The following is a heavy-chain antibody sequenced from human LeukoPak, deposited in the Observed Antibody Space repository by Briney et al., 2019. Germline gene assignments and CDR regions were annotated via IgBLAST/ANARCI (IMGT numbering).Heavy chain of an antibody. Sequence: TSEAVSLTCTVSGGSISGYYWSWIRQPAGKGLEWIGRIYTSGSTHYNPSLKSRVAMSVDTSKNQFSLKLSSVTAADTAVYYCARLITGTTTAFDIWGQGTMVTVSS. CDR2: IYTSGST. J-gene: IGHJ3*02. CDR1: GGSISGYY. V-gene: IGHV4-4*07. D-gene: IGHD1-7*01. CDR3: ARLITGTTTAFDI.